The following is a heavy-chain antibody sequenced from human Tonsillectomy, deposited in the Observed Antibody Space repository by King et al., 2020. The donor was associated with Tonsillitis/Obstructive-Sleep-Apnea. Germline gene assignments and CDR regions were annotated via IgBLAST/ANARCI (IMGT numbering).Heavy chain of an antibody. CDR2: ISASGGTT. V-gene: IGHV3-23*04. CDR3: AQGPAWGVAGYYWYFDL. Sequence: VQLVESGGGLVQPGGSLRLSCAASGLTFSSYAMTWVRQAPGKGLEWVSVISASGGTTYYADSVKGRFTISRDNSKNTLYLQMNSLRVEDTAVYYCAQGPAWGVAGYYWYFDLWGRGTLVTVSS. D-gene: IGHD6-19*01. J-gene: IGHJ2*01. CDR1: GLTFSSYA.